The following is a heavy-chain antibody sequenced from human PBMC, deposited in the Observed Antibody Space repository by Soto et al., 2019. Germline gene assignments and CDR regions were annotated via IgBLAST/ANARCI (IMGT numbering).Heavy chain of an antibody. CDR1: GFMFSGFG. Sequence: LRLSFAASGFMFSGFGMHWVRQAPGKGLEWVAGISKDGSKKYYADSVKGRFTISRDNSKKTLYLQMNSLRAEDTAVYYCANPSGYYFGLGSHDEASDMWGQGTGVTVSS. CDR3: ANPSGYYFGLGSHDEASDM. D-gene: IGHD3-10*01. CDR2: ISKDGSKK. V-gene: IGHV3-30*18. J-gene: IGHJ3*02.